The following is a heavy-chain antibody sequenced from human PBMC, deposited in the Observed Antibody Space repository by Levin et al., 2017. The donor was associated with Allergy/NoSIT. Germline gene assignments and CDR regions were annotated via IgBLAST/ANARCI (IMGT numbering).Heavy chain of an antibody. CDR2: IIPIFGKV. Sequence: ASVKVSCKASGGTFSTYAISWVRQAPGQGLEWMGGIIPIFGKVNYAQKFQGRVTITADESTSTAYMELSSLTSEDTAVYYCARDKSGTIIAVAGLVPFEIWGQGTMVTVSS. J-gene: IGHJ3*02. CDR1: GGTFSTYA. CDR3: ARDKSGTIIAVAGLVPFEI. D-gene: IGHD6-19*01. V-gene: IGHV1-69*13.